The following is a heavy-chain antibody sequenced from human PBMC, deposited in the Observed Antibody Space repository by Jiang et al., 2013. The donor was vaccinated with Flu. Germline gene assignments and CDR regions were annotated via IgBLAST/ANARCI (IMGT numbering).Heavy chain of an antibody. J-gene: IGHJ5*02. CDR2: IIPILGIA. D-gene: IGHD1-26*01. V-gene: IGHV1-69*04. CDR1: GGTFSSYA. CDR3: ATFKWELQEVGWFDP. Sequence: GAEVKKPGSSVKVSCKASGGTFSSYAISWVRQAPGQGLEWMGRIIPILGIANYAQKFQGRVTITADKSTSTAYMELSSLRSEDTAVYYCATFKWELQEVGWFDPWGQGTLVTVSS.